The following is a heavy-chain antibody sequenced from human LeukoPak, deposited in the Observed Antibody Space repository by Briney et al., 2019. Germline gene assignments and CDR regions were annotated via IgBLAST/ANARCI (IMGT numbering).Heavy chain of an antibody. D-gene: IGHD3-22*01. V-gene: IGHV5-51*01. CDR2: IYPGDSDT. J-gene: IGHJ3*02. CDR1: GYSFTSYW. CDR3: ASTHPMNYYDSSGYEDAFDI. Sequence: GESLKISCKGSGYSFTSYWIGWVRQMPGKGLEWMGIIYPGDSDTRYSPSFQGQVTISADKSISTAYLQWSSLKASDTAMYYCASTHPMNYYDSSGYEDAFDIWGQGTMVTVSS.